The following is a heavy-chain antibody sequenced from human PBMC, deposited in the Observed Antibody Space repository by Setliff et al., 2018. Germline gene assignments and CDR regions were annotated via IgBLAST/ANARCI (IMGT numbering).Heavy chain of an antibody. CDR3: AKGGTYRYFDF. CDR1: GGPFSGAS. CDR2: VYHSGTA. Sequence: PSETLSLTCTVSGGPFSGASIWSWIRQPPGKGLEFIGYVYHSGTAKYDPSLESRAIMSVDASKNSISLQLKSVTAADTAVYYCAKGGTYRYFDFWGQGALVTVSS. D-gene: IGHD1-1*01. V-gene: IGHV4-59*01. J-gene: IGHJ4*02.